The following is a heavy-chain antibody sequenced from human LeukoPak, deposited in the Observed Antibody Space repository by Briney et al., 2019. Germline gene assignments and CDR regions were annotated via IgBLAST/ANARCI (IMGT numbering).Heavy chain of an antibody. CDR2: ISYDGSNK. CDR1: GFTFSSYA. J-gene: IGHJ5*02. CDR3: ASDPGSSWYQA. D-gene: IGHD6-13*01. V-gene: IGHV3-30-3*01. Sequence: GGSLRLSCAASGFTFSSYAMHWVRQAPGKGLEWVAVISYDGSNKYYADSVKGRFTISRDNSKNTLYLQMNSLRAEDTAVYYCASDPGSSWYQAWGQGTLVTVSS.